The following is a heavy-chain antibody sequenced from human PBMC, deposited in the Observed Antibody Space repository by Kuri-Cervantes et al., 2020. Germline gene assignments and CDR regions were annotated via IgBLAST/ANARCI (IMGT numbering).Heavy chain of an antibody. Sequence: GESLKISCAASGFTFSSYGMHWVRQAPGKGLVWVSRINSDGSSTSYADSVKGRFTISRDNGKNSLYLQMNSLRDEDTALYYCVRRQGWSGMDVWGQGTTVTVSS. V-gene: IGHV3-74*01. J-gene: IGHJ6*02. CDR3: VRRQGWSGMDV. CDR1: GFTFSSYG. CDR2: INSDGSST.